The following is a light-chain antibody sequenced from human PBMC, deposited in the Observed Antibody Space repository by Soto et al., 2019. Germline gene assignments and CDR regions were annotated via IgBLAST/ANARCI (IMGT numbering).Light chain of an antibody. CDR1: QTVSTY. CDR3: QQRLMT. J-gene: IGKJ1*01. CDR2: DAS. V-gene: IGKV3-11*01. Sequence: EIVLTQSPATLSLSPGERATLSCRASQTVSTYLAWYQQKPGQAPRLLIYDASTRATGIPARFSGRGSGTDFTITMRSLEPADFAVYYCQQRLMTFGQGTRVEIK.